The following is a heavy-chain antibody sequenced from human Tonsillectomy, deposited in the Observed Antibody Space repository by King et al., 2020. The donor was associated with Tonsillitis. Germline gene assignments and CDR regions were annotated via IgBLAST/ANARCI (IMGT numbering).Heavy chain of an antibody. CDR1: GYTFTGYY. CDR2: INPNRGGT. CDR3: ARALRIHSESDY. V-gene: IGHV1-2*02. D-gene: IGHD3-10*01. J-gene: IGHJ4*02. Sequence: VQLVESGAEVKKPGASVKVSCKASGYTFTGYYMHWVRQAPGQGLEWMGWINPNRGGTNYAQKFQGRVTMTRDTSISTAYMELSRLRSDDTAVYYCARALRIHSESDYWGQGTLVTVSS.